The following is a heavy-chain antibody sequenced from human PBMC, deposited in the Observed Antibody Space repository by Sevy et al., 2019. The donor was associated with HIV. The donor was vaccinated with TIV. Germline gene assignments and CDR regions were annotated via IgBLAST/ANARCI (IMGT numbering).Heavy chain of an antibody. CDR2: INPNTGGT. Sequence: ASLKVSCKASGYSFTGYYMHWVRQAPGQGLEWMGWINPNTGGTNYAQKFQGWVTMTRDTSISTAYMELSRLRSDDTAVYYCARQWGVVDWPYFDYWGQGTLVTVSS. CDR1: GYSFTGYY. CDR3: ARQWGVVDWPYFDY. V-gene: IGHV1-2*04. J-gene: IGHJ4*02. D-gene: IGHD3-9*01.